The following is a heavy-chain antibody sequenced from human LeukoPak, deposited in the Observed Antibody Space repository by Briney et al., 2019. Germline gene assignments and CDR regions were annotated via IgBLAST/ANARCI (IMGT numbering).Heavy chain of an antibody. Sequence: SETLSLTCTVSGGSISSSSYYWGWIRQPPGKGLEWIGNIYYSGSTYYNPSLKSRVTISVDRSKNQFSLKLISVTVGDTAIYYCARGQGATVPQVGKNWFDPWGQGTRVTVSS. CDR2: IYYSGST. V-gene: IGHV4-39*07. CDR3: ARGQGATVPQVGKNWFDP. J-gene: IGHJ5*02. CDR1: GGSISSSSYY. D-gene: IGHD1-26*01.